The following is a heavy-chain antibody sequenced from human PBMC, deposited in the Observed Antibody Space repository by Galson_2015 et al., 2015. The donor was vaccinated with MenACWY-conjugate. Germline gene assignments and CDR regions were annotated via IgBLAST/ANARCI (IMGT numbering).Heavy chain of an antibody. CDR3: ARDPERGDGYVLDY. D-gene: IGHD5-24*01. Sequence: SLRLSCAASGFTFSSYWMYWVRHAPGKGLVWVAHINRDGSSTSYADSVEGRFTISRENAKNMLYLQMNSLRAEDTAVYYCARDPERGDGYVLDYWGQGTLVTVSS. CDR1: GFTFSSYW. CDR2: INRDGSST. J-gene: IGHJ4*02. V-gene: IGHV3-74*01.